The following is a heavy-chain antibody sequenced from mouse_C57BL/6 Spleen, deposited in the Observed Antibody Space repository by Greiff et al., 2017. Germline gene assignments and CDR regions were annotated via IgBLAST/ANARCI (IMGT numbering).Heavy chain of an antibody. V-gene: IGHV1-81*01. J-gene: IGHJ2*01. CDR1: GYTFTSYG. CDR3: ARDDGYSSFDY. D-gene: IGHD2-3*01. Sequence: QVQLQQSGAELARPGASVKLSCKASGYTFTSYGISWVKQRTGQGLEWIGEIYPRSGNTYYNEKFKGKATLTADKSSSTAYMELRSLTSEDSAVYFCARDDGYSSFDYWGQGTTLTVSS. CDR2: IYPRSGNT.